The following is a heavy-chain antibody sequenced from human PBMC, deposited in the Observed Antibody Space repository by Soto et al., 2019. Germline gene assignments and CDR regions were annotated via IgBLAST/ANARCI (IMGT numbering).Heavy chain of an antibody. CDR2: IYYSGST. Sequence: SETLSLTCTVSGGSISIYYWSWIRHPPGKGLEWIGYIYYSGSTNYNPSLKSRVTISVDTSKNQFSLKLSSVTAADTAVYYCARGFIAADKYWFDPWGQGTLVTVSS. CDR3: ARGFIAADKYWFDP. D-gene: IGHD6-13*01. V-gene: IGHV4-59*01. J-gene: IGHJ5*02. CDR1: GGSISIYY.